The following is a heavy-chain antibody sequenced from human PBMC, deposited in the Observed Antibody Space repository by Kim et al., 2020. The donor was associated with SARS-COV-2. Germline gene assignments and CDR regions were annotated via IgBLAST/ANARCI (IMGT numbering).Heavy chain of an antibody. CDR1: GASISSGGSF. Sequence: SETLSLTCTVSGASISSGGSFWSWIRQHPGKGLEWIGYIYDSGNTKYNPSLKSRVIMSMDTSKNQFSLNLRSVTAADTAVYYCAVADKNPNPPDAFDVWGQGTVVTVSS. D-gene: IGHD3-22*01. V-gene: IGHV4-31*03. J-gene: IGHJ3*01. CDR2: IYDSGNT. CDR3: AVADKNPNPPDAFDV.